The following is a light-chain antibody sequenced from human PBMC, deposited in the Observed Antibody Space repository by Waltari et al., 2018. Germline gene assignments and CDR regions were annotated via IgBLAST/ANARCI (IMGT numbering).Light chain of an antibody. Sequence: QSALTQPASVSGSRGQSITISCTGTSDDIGAYSYVTWYHQRPGKVPKLIIYDLTERPSGVSNRFSGSKSGSTASLTVSGLQAEDEGLFYRSAYTSRGTLKFGGGTRVTVL. CDR2: DLT. V-gene: IGLV2-14*03. J-gene: IGLJ2*01. CDR3: SAYTSRGTLK. CDR1: SDDIGAYSY.